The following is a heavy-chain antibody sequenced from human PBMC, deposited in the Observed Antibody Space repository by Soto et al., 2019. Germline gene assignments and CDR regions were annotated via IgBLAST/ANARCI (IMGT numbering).Heavy chain of an antibody. CDR1: GFTFSSYA. J-gene: IGHJ4*02. V-gene: IGHV3-64*01. D-gene: IGHD2-21*02. CDR2: INRNGGST. Sequence: EVQLVESGGGLVQPGGSLRLSCAASGFTFSSYAMHWVRQAPGKGLEYVSTINRNGGSTYYANSVKGRFTISRDNSKNTLYLQMGSLRAEDMAVYYCARGGSDYYFDYWGQGTLVTVPS. CDR3: ARGGSDYYFDY.